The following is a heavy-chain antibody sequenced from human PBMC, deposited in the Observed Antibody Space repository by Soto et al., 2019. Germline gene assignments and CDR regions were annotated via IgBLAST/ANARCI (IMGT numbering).Heavy chain of an antibody. CDR1: GGSISSSSYY. J-gene: IGHJ6*02. CDR2: IYYSGST. CDR3: ARYFWSGLMTYYYYGMDV. V-gene: IGHV4-39*01. Sequence: QLQLQESGPGLVKPSETLSLTFTVSGGSISSSSYYWGWIRQPPGKGLEWIGCIYYSGSTYYNPSLKSRVTISVDTSKNQFSLKLSSVTAADTAVYYCARYFWSGLMTYYYYGMDVWGQGTTVTVSS. D-gene: IGHD3-3*01.